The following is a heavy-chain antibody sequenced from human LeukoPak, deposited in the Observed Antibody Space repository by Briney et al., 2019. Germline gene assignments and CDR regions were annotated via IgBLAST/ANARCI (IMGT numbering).Heavy chain of an antibody. CDR2: ISSSGSTI. Sequence: GGSLRLSCAASGFTFSSYEMNWVRQAPGKGLEWVSYISSSGSTIYYADSVKGQFTISRDNAKNSLYLQMNSLRAEDTAVYYCARDGDYAYGMDVWSQGTTVTVSS. D-gene: IGHD4-17*01. J-gene: IGHJ6*02. CDR3: ARDGDYAYGMDV. V-gene: IGHV3-48*03. CDR1: GFTFSSYE.